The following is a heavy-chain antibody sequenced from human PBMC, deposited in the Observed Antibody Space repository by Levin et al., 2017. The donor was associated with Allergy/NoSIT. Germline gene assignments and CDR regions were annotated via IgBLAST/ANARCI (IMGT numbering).Heavy chain of an antibody. J-gene: IGHJ4*02. V-gene: IGHV4-39*07. Sequence: PSETLSLTCTVSGGSISSSSYYWGWIRQPPGKGLEWIGSIYYSGSTYYNPSLKSRVTISVDTSKNQFSLKLSSVTAADTAVYYCARYGIVVVPADYWGQGTLVTVSS. CDR3: ARYGIVVVPADY. CDR2: IYYSGST. CDR1: GGSISSSSYY. D-gene: IGHD2-2*01.